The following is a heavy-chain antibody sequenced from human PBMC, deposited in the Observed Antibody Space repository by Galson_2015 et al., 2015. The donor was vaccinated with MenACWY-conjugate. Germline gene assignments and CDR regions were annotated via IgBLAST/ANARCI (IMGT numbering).Heavy chain of an antibody. D-gene: IGHD2-21*01. CDR3: TTHKPDSWGGLLFHFYMDV. J-gene: IGHJ6*03. Sequence: SLRLSCAGSAFTFSIAYMSWVRQAPGKGLKWVGRIKSQTDGGKIDYAAPVKGRFTISRDDSKNTLYLQMNSLKIEDTAVYYCTTHKPDSWGGLLFHFYMDVWGKGTTVTVSS. CDR2: IKSQTDGGKI. CDR1: AFTFSIAY. V-gene: IGHV3-15*01.